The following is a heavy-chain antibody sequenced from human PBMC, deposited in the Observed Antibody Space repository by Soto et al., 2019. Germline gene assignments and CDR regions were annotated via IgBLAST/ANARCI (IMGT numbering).Heavy chain of an antibody. CDR3: ARAPPDRRSDFWSGYYPRGIPDGMDV. V-gene: IGHV4-31*02. J-gene: IGHJ6*02. CDR1: DGTLRPRTYY. D-gene: IGHD3-3*01. CDR2: IYYSGST. Sequence: ASDTLPAPRTFSDGTLRPRTYYGSRLLQNPGKGLKWMGYIYYSGSTYYTPSLKSRVTISVDTSNNQFSLKLSSVTAADTAVYYCARAPPDRRSDFWSGYYPRGIPDGMDVWGQGTTVT.